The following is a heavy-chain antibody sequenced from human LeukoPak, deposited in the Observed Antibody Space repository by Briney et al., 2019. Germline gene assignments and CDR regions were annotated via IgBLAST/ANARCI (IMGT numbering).Heavy chain of an antibody. CDR2: ISAYNGNT. D-gene: IGHD3/OR15-3a*01. CDR1: GYTFTSYG. J-gene: IGHJ3*02. Sequence: ASVKVSCKASGYTFTSYGISWVRQAPGQGLEWMGWISAYNGNTNYAQKLQGRVTMTTDTSTSTAYMGLRSLRSDDTAVYYCARDTVSLDWDAFDIWGQGTMVTVSS. V-gene: IGHV1-18*01. CDR3: ARDTVSLDWDAFDI.